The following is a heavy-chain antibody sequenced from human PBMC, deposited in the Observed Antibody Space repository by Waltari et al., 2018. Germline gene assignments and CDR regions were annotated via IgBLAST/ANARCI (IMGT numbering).Heavy chain of an antibody. CDR1: GGSFSGYY. V-gene: IGHV4-34*01. Sequence: QVQLQQWGAGLLKPSETLSLTCAVYGGSFSGYYWSWIRQPPGKGLEWIGEINHSGSTNYNPSLKSRVTISVDTSKNQFSLKLSSVTAADTAVYYCARAWYSSSPGNYFDYWGQGTLVTVSS. CDR3: ARAWYSSSPGNYFDY. J-gene: IGHJ4*02. CDR2: INHSGST. D-gene: IGHD6-6*01.